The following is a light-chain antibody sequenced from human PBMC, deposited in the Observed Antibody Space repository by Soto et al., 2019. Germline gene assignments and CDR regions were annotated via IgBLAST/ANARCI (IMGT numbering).Light chain of an antibody. J-gene: IGLJ1*01. Sequence: QSVLTQPASVSGSPAQSITISCTGTSSDVGTYNYVSWYQHHPGKAPKLIIYEVSNRPSGVSNRFSGSKSGSTAPLTISGLQAEDEADYHCSSYTNSSTLYVFGTGTKVTVL. CDR2: EVS. V-gene: IGLV2-14*01. CDR1: SSDVGTYNY. CDR3: SSYTNSSTLYV.